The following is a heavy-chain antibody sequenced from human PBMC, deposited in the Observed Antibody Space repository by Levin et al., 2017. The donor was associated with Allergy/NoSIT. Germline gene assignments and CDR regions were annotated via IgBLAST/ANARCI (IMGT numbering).Heavy chain of an antibody. CDR1: GFTFSSYW. J-gene: IGHJ3*02. CDR2: IKQDGSEK. V-gene: IGHV3-7*04. D-gene: IGHD2-15*01. CDR3: ARDEGYCSGGSCPTNDAFDS. Sequence: LSLTCAASGFTFSSYWMSWVRQAPGKGLEWVANIKQDGSEKYYVDSVKGRFTISRDNAKNSLYLQMNSLRAEDTAVYYCARDEGYCSGGSCPTNDAFDSWGQGTMVTVSS.